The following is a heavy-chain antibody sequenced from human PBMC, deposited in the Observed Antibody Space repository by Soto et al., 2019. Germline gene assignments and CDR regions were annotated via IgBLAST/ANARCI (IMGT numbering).Heavy chain of an antibody. CDR1: GYSFTSYW. CDR2: IYPGDSDT. J-gene: IGHJ6*02. CDR3: ARADSYYDILTGYSYGFADV. D-gene: IGHD3-9*01. V-gene: IGHV5-51*01. Sequence: PGESLKISCKGSGYSFTSYWIGWVRQMPGKGLEWMGIIYPGDSDTRYSPSFQGQVTISADKSISTAYLQWSSLKASDTAMYYCARADSYYDILTGYSYGFADVWGQGTTVTVSS.